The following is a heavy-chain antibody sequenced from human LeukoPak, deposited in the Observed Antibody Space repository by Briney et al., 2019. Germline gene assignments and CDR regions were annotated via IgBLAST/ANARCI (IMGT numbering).Heavy chain of an antibody. CDR3: ACVPYSSSWYPDY. D-gene: IGHD6-13*01. CDR2: ISYDGSNK. V-gene: IGHV3-30*04. Sequence: GRSLRLSCAASGFTFSSYAMHWVRQAPGKGLGWLAVISYDGSNKYYADSVKGRFTISRDNSKNTLYLQMNSLRAEDTAVYYCACVPYSSSWYPDYWGQGTLVTVYS. CDR1: GFTFSSYA. J-gene: IGHJ4*02.